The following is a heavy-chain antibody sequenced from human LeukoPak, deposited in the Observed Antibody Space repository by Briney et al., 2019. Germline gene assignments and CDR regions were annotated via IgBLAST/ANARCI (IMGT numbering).Heavy chain of an antibody. J-gene: IGHJ4*02. V-gene: IGHV4-34*01. CDR2: INHSGST. CDR3: ARRRVAVAARIDY. CDR1: GGSFSGYY. Sequence: PSETLSLTCAVYGGSFSGYYWSWIRQPPGKGLEWIGEINHSGSTNYNPSLKSRVTISVDTSKNQFSLKLSSVTAADTAVYYCARRRVAVAARIDYWGQGTLVTVSS. D-gene: IGHD2-15*01.